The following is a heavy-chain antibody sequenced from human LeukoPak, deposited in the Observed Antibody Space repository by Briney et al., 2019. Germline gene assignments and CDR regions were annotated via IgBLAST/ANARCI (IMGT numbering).Heavy chain of an antibody. CDR2: INHSGST. J-gene: IGHJ4*02. CDR1: GGSFSGYY. Sequence: SETLSLTCAVYGGSFSGYYWSWIRQPPGKGLEWIGEINHSGSTNYNPSLKSRVTISVDTSKNQFSLKLSSVTAADAAVYYCAREGTMVRGVIGYWGQGTLVTVSS. CDR3: AREGTMVRGVIGY. V-gene: IGHV4-34*01. D-gene: IGHD3-10*01.